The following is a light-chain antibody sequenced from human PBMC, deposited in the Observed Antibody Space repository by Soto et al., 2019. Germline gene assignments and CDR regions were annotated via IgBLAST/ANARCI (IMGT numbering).Light chain of an antibody. Sequence: EIVMTQSPATLSVSPGEIAGLAVMASQSVSSSYLVWHQQKPGQAPRLLIYGASSRATGIPDRFSGSGSGTDFTLTISRLEPEDFAVYYCQQYGSSPLTFGGGTKVDIK. J-gene: IGKJ4*01. CDR1: QSVSSSY. V-gene: IGKV3-20*01. CDR2: GAS. CDR3: QQYGSSPLT.